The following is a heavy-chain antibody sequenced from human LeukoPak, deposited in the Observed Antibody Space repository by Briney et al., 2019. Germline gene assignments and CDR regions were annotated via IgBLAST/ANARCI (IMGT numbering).Heavy chain of an antibody. D-gene: IGHD6-13*01. CDR2: ISSSSSYI. V-gene: IGHV3-21*01. CDR1: GFTFSSYS. CDR3: ARDRYSSSWYYDY. Sequence: PGGSLGLSCAASGFTFSSYSMNWVRQAPGKGLEWVSSISSSSSYIYYADSVKGRFTISRDNAKNSLYLQMNSLRAEDTAVYHCARDRYSSSWYYDYWGQGTLVTVSS. J-gene: IGHJ4*02.